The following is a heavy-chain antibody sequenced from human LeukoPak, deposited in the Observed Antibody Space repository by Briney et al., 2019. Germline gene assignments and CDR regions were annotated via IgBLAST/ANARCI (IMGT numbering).Heavy chain of an antibody. CDR3: ARAYYYEISGYYYGYYAMDV. CDR1: RFTFSSYA. V-gene: IGHV3-23*01. CDR2: ISASGGST. D-gene: IGHD3-22*01. J-gene: IGHJ6*02. Sequence: PGGSLRLSCAASRFTFSSYAMSWVRQAPGKVLGWVSTISASGGSTYYADSVKGRFTISRDNSKNTLYLQMNSLRAEDTAVYYCARAYYYEISGYYYGYYAMDVWGQGTTVTVSS.